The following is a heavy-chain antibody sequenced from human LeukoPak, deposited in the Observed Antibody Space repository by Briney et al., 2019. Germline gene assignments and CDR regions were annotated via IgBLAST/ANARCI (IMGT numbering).Heavy chain of an antibody. D-gene: IGHD6-19*01. CDR1: GGSISSYY. J-gene: IGHJ4*02. CDR3: ARGLAVAGTGDY. Sequence: PSETLSLTCTVSGGSISSYYWNWVRQAPGKGLEWVSSISSSSSHIYYADSVKGRFTISRDNAKNSLYLQMNSLRAEDTAVYYCARGLAVAGTGDYWGQGTLVTVSS. V-gene: IGHV3-21*01. CDR2: ISSSSSHI.